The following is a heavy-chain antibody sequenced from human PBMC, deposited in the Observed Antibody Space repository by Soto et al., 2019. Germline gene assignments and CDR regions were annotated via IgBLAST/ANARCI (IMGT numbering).Heavy chain of an antibody. J-gene: IGHJ4*02. CDR2: VFHTGNT. D-gene: IGHD6-19*01. V-gene: IGHV4-59*08. CDR1: GGSITSNF. Sequence: QVQVQESGPGLVKPWETLSLTCTVSGGSITSNFWSWIRQPPGKGLEWIGYVFHTGNTNYNPSLKSRVTLSVDTSKNRLSLKLDSVTAADTAVYYCARGSGWLDYWGQGTLVTVSS. CDR3: ARGSGWLDY.